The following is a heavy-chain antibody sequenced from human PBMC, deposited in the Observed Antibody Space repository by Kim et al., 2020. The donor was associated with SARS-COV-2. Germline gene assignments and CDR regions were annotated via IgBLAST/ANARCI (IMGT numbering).Heavy chain of an antibody. CDR1: GFSVSNYG. V-gene: IGHV3-30-3*01. CDR2: MSFDGGTI. J-gene: IGHJ6*03. CDR3: ARGRGFTYGFYV. D-gene: IGHD3-16*01. Sequence: GGSLRLSCAASGFSVSNYGMHWVRQAPGKGLEWVTVMSFDGGTIFYADSVKGRFTISRDNSKNTLYLQMNSLKTDDTAVYYCARGRGFTYGFYVWGKRT.